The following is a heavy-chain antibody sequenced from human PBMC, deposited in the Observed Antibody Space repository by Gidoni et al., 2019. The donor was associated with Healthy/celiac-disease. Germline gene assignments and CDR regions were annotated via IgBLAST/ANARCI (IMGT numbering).Heavy chain of an antibody. J-gene: IGHJ4*02. CDR2: INPSGGST. D-gene: IGHD6-19*01. CDR3: ARDAVAGNFGDDY. CDR1: GYTFTSYY. Sequence: QVQLVQSGAEVKKPGASVKVSCKASGYTFTSYYIHWGRQAPGQGLEWMGIINPSGGSTSYAQKFQGRVTMTRDTSTSTVYMELSSLRSEDTAVYYCARDAVAGNFGDDYWGQGTLVTVSS. V-gene: IGHV1-46*01.